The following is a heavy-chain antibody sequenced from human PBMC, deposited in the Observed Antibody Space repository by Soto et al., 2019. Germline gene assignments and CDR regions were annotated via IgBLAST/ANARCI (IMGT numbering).Heavy chain of an antibody. CDR3: AHRGDMNGEWDQGYLDN. CDR2: IYWDDDK. Sequence: QITLKESGPTRVKPTQTLTLTCAFSGFSLTSRPLGVSWIRQPPVTALEWLAVIYWDDDKRYSPSLKSRLTIAKDTSGNQVVLTMAYMDPVDTATYFCAHRGDMNGEWDQGYLDNWGRGILVTVSS. J-gene: IGHJ4*02. CDR1: GFSLTSRPLG. D-gene: IGHD1-26*01. V-gene: IGHV2-5*02.